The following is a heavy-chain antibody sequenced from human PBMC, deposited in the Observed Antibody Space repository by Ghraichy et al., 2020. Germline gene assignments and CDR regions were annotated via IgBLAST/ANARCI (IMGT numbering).Heavy chain of an antibody. D-gene: IGHD2-2*01. Sequence: SETLSLTCAVYGGSFSGYYWSWIRQPPGKGLEWIGEINHSGSTNYNPSLKSRVTISVDTSKNQFSLKLSSVTAADTAVYYCARTARHCSSTSCYVPYNWFDPWGQGTLVTVSS. V-gene: IGHV4-34*01. J-gene: IGHJ5*02. CDR1: GGSFSGYY. CDR3: ARTARHCSSTSCYVPYNWFDP. CDR2: INHSGST.